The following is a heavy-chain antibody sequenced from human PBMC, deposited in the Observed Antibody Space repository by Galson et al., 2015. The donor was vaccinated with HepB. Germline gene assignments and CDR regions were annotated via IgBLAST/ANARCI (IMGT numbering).Heavy chain of an antibody. CDR1: GFTFSNAR. V-gene: IGHV3-21*01. CDR2: ISSSSSYI. Sequence: SLRLSCAASGFTFSNARMNWVRQAPGKGLEWVSSISSSSSYIYYADSVKGRFTISRDNAKNSLYLQMNSLRAEDTAVYYCASWDLRFLEWLSPWGQGTLVTVSS. CDR3: ASWDLRFLEWLSP. D-gene: IGHD3-3*01. J-gene: IGHJ5*02.